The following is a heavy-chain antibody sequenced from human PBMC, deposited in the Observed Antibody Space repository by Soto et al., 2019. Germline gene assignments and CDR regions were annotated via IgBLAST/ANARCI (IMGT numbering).Heavy chain of an antibody. D-gene: IGHD3-22*01. V-gene: IGHV3-30*18. J-gene: IGHJ3*02. CDR1: GFTFSSYG. CDR3: AKDDSSGYYTGGAFDI. CDR2: ISYDGSNK. Sequence: GGSLRLSCAASGFTFSSYGMHWVRQAPGKGLEWVAVISYDGSNKYYADSVKGRFTISRDNSKNTLYLQMNSLRAEDTAVYYCAKDDSSGYYTGGAFDIWGQGTMVTVSS.